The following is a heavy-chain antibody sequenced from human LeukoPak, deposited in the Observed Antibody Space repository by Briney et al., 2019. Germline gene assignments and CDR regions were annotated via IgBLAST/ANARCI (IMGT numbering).Heavy chain of an antibody. J-gene: IGHJ4*02. CDR3: ARDIGGTVEVATMNY. CDR1: GFTFSSYS. V-gene: IGHV3-66*01. CDR2: IYRGDGT. Sequence: PGGPLRLSCAASGFTFSSYSMSWVRQAPGKGLEWISVIYRGDGTYYADSVKGRFTISRDNSRNTVYLQMNSLRVEDTAVYYCARDIGGTVEVATMNYWGRGTLVTVTS. D-gene: IGHD5-24*01.